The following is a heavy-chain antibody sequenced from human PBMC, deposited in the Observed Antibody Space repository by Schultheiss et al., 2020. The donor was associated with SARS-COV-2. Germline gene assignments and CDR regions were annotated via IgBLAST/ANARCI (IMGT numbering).Heavy chain of an antibody. CDR1: GFTFSDYY. D-gene: IGHD2-2*01. CDR3: ARGRGRCSSTSCYHYMDV. Sequence: GGSLRLSCAASGFTFSDYYMSWIRQAPGKGLEWVSYISSSSSYTNYADSVKGRFTISRDNAKNSLYLQMNSLRAEDTALYYCARGRGRCSSTSCYHYMDVWGKGTTVTVSS. CDR2: ISSSSSYT. V-gene: IGHV3-11*05. J-gene: IGHJ6*03.